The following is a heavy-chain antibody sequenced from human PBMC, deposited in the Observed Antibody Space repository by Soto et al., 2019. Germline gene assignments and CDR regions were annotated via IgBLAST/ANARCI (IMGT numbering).Heavy chain of an antibody. CDR2: ISYSGST. CDR1: GGSISSGGYY. D-gene: IGHD2-8*02. J-gene: IGHJ4*02. CDR3: ARDKITGLFDY. Sequence: SETLSLTCTVSGGSISSGGYYWSWIRQHPGKGLEWIGYISYSGSTYYNPSLKSRLTISVDTSKKQFSLKLSSVTAADTAVYYCARDKITGLFDYWGQGTLVTVSS. V-gene: IGHV4-31*03.